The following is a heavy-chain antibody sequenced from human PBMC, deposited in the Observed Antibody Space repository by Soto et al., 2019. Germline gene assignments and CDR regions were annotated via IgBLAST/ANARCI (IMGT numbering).Heavy chain of an antibody. CDR3: ARAQQPGTDYFDY. Sequence: QVQLVQSGAEVKKPGSSVKVSCKASGGTFSSYTISWVRQAPGQGLEWMGRIIPILGIANYAQKFQGRVTSTPTRXTSTSYMELSSLRSEDTAVYYCARAQQPGTDYFDYWGHGTLVTVSS. CDR2: IIPILGIA. J-gene: IGHJ4*01. V-gene: IGHV1-69*02. CDR1: GGTFSSYT. D-gene: IGHD1-1*01.